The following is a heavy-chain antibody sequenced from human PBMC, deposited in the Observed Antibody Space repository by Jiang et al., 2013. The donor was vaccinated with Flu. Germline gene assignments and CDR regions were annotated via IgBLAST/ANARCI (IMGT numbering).Heavy chain of an antibody. CDR1: GGTFSSYA. D-gene: IGHD3-22*01. CDR2: IIPILGIA. CDR3: AREGQYDSSGYYYGY. Sequence: SGAEVKKPGSSVKVSCKASGGTFSSYAISWVRQAPGQGLEWMGRIIPILGIANYAQKFQGRVTITADKSTSTAYMELSSLRSEDTAVYYCAREGQYDSSGYYYGYWGQGTLVTVSS. J-gene: IGHJ4*02. V-gene: IGHV1-69*04.